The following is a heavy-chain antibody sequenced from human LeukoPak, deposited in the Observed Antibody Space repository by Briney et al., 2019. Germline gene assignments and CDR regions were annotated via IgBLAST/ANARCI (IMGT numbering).Heavy chain of an antibody. V-gene: IGHV3-23*01. CDR2: ISGSAHKI. J-gene: IGHJ4*02. D-gene: IGHD4-23*01. CDR3: ARSHISNGGFDY. CDR1: GITFSNYA. Sequence: GGSLRLSCVASGITFSNYAVSWVRQAPEKGLDWVSVISGSAHKIRYADSVKGRFTISRDNSKNTLYLQMNSLRAEDTAVYYCARSHISNGGFDYWGQGTLVTVSS.